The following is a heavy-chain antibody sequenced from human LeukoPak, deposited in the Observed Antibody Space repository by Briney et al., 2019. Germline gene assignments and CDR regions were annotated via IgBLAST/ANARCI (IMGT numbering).Heavy chain of an antibody. CDR2: IDPSDSYT. J-gene: IGHJ6*02. CDR3: ASQQLYRYYGVDV. V-gene: IGHV5-10-1*01. Sequence: GESLKISCTGFGFNFTSYWITWVRQMPGKGLEWMGRIDPSDSYTNYSPSFQGHVTISADKSISTAYLQWISLKASDTAMYYCASQQLYRYYGVDVGGQGTTVTVSS. D-gene: IGHD1-1*01. CDR1: GFNFTSYW.